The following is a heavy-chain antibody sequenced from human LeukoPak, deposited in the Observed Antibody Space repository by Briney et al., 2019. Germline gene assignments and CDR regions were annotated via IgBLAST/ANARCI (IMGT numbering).Heavy chain of an antibody. J-gene: IGHJ5*02. V-gene: IGHV4-59*08. Sequence: PSETLSLTCTVSGGSMSTYYWSWSRQPPGKGLEWIGYIYYSGNAYYNPSLKSRVTISVDTSKNQFSLKLSSVTAADTAVYYCARRYCRGGNCSSGLFDPWGQRTLVTVSS. D-gene: IGHD2-15*01. CDR1: GGSMSTYY. CDR2: IYYSGNA. CDR3: ARRYCRGGNCSSGLFDP.